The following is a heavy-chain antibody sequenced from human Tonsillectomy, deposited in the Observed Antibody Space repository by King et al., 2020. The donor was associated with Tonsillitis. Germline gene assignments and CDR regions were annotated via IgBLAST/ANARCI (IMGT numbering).Heavy chain of an antibody. Sequence: VQLVESGAEVKKPGESLKISCKGSGYSFTKYWIGWVRQMPGKGLEWMGIIYPGDSDTRYGPSFHGQVTISADKSINTANLQWSSLRASDTAMYYCARHRGSISATGVGGYYYYYMDVWGKGTTVTVSS. CDR2: IYPGDSDT. CDR3: ARHRGSISATGVGGYYYYYMDV. V-gene: IGHV5-51*01. J-gene: IGHJ6*03. D-gene: IGHD6-13*01. CDR1: GYSFTKYW.